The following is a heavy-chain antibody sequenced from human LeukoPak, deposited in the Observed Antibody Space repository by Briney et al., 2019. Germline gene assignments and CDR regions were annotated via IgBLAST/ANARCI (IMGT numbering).Heavy chain of an antibody. CDR2: ISAYNGNT. Sequence: ASVKVSCKASGYTFTSYGISWVRQAPGQGLEWMEWISAYNGNTNNAQKLQGRVTMTTDTSTSTAYMELRSLRSDDTDVYYCARETVGSGSYYYYYYMDVWGKGTTVTVSS. D-gene: IGHD1-26*01. CDR1: GYTFTSYG. V-gene: IGHV1-18*01. CDR3: ARETVGSGSYYYYYYMDV. J-gene: IGHJ6*03.